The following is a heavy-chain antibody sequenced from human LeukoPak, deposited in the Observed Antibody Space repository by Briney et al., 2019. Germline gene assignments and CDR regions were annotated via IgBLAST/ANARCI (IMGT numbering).Heavy chain of an antibody. CDR2: ISGSGGST. CDR1: GFTFSSYA. V-gene: IGHV3-23*01. D-gene: IGHD6-19*01. J-gene: IGHJ4*02. Sequence: GGSLRLSCAASGFTFSSYAMSWVRQAPGKGLEWVSAISGSGGSTYYADTVKGRFTISRDNSKNTLYLQMNSLRAEDTAVYYCAKDLLSWQWLDALYFDYWGQGTLVTVSS. CDR3: AKDLLSWQWLDALYFDY.